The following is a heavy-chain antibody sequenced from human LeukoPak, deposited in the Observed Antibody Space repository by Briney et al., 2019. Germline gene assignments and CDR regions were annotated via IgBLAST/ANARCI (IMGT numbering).Heavy chain of an antibody. V-gene: IGHV1-24*01. J-gene: IGHJ6*02. CDR1: GYTLTELS. Sequence: VKVSCKVSGYTLTELSIHWVRQAPGKGLEWMGGFDPEDGETIYAQKFQGRVTMTEDTSTDTAYMELSSLRSEDTAVYYCVTLGWFGEAYGMDVWGQGTTVTVSS. D-gene: IGHD3-10*01. CDR3: VTLGWFGEAYGMDV. CDR2: FDPEDGET.